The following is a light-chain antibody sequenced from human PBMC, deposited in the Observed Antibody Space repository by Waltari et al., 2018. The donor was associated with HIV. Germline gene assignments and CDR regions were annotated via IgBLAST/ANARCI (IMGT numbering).Light chain of an antibody. V-gene: IGLV2-11*01. J-gene: IGLJ2*01. CDR3: CSYAGSYTYVV. Sequence: QSALTQPRSVSGSPGQSVTMSCSGTSSDVGGYKYVSWYQQHPGKAPKLLIYDVNKRPSGVSDRFSGSKSGNTASRTISGLQVEDEADYYCCSYAGSYTYVVLGGGTKLTVL. CDR2: DVN. CDR1: SSDVGGYKY.